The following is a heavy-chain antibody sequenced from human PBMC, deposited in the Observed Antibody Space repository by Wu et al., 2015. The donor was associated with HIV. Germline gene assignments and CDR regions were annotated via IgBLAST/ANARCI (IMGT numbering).Heavy chain of an antibody. Sequence: QVQLVQSEAEVKKPGASVKVSCKASGYTFTGYYIHWVRQTPGQGLEWMGWINPNSYGSNSAQKFQDRVTLTRDTSISTAYMELSSLRSDDTAVYYCARGAHRHSDRSGYYSEIDSWGQGTLVTVSS. CDR2: INPNSYGS. V-gene: IGHV1-2*02. CDR3: ARGAHRHSDRSGYYSEIDS. D-gene: IGHD3-22*01. CDR1: GYTFTGYY. J-gene: IGHJ4*02.